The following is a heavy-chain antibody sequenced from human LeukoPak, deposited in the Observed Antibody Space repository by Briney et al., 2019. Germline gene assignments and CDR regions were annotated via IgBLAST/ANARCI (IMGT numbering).Heavy chain of an antibody. D-gene: IGHD6-13*01. Sequence: PSETLSLTCTVSGCSISRYYWSWIRQPPGKGLEWIGEINHSGSTNYNPSLKSRVTISVDTSKNQFSLKLSSVTAADTAVYYCARKSAAGTRKLDYWGQGTLVTVSS. J-gene: IGHJ4*02. CDR1: GCSISRYY. CDR3: ARKSAAGTRKLDY. CDR2: INHSGST. V-gene: IGHV4-34*01.